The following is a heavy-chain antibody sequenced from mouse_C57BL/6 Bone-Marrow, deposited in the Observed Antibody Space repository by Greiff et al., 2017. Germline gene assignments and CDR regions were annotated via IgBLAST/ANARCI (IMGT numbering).Heavy chain of an antibody. V-gene: IGHV15-2*01. Sequence: VQLQQSGSELRSPGSSVKLSCKDFDSEVFPIAYMSWVRQKPGHGFEWIGGILPSIGRTIYGEKFEDKATLDADTLSNTAYLELNSLTSEDSAIYSCARPHYYGSSYEYSDVWGTAPTATVSS. D-gene: IGHD1-1*01. J-gene: IGHJ1*03. CDR1: DSEVFPIAY. CDR2: ILPSIGRT. CDR3: ARPHYYGSSYEYSDV.